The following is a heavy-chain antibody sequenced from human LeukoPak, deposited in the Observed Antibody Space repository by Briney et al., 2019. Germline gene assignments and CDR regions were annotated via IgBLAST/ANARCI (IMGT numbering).Heavy chain of an antibody. CDR3: ARVAGIARGHYYYMDV. Sequence: ASVKVSCKASGYTFTSYDINWVRQATGQGLEWMGWMNPNSGNTGYAQKFQGRVTITTDESTSTAYMELSSLRSEDTAVYYCARVAGIARGHYYYMDVWGKGTTVTVSS. CDR1: GYTFTSYD. CDR2: MNPNSGNT. V-gene: IGHV1-8*01. D-gene: IGHD6-13*01. J-gene: IGHJ6*03.